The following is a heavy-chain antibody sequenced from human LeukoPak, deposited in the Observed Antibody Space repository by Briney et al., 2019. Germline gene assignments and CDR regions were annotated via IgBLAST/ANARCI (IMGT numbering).Heavy chain of an antibody. CDR1: GYTFTGYY. J-gene: IGHJ6*02. CDR2: INPNSGGT. CDR3: ARGDYGMDV. V-gene: IGHV1-2*04. Sequence: ASVKVPCTASGYTFTGYYMHWVRQAPGQGLEWMGWINPNSGGTNYAQKFQGWVTMTRDTSISTAYMELSRLRSDDTAVYYCARGDYGMDVWGQGTTVTVSS.